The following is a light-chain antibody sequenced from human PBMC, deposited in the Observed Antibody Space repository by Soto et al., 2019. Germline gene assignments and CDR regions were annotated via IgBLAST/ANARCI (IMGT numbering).Light chain of an antibody. CDR2: GAS. CDR1: QSVNDNH. Sequence: EVVLTQSPGTLSLSPGARATLSCRASQSVNDNHLAWYQQKPGQAPRLLIYGASTRATGIPARFSGSGSGTEFTLTISSLQSEDFAVYYCQQYNNWPPYTFGQGTKLEIK. V-gene: IGKV3-15*01. CDR3: QQYNNWPPYT. J-gene: IGKJ2*01.